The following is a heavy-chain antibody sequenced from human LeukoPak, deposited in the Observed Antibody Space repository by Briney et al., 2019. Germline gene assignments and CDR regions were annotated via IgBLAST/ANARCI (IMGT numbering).Heavy chain of an antibody. CDR3: ARDHEQVVQLDAFDI. V-gene: IGHV3-21*01. D-gene: IGHD1-1*01. Sequence: GGSLRLSCAAPGFTFSSYSMNWVRQAPGKGLEWVSSISSSGTYIYYADSVKGRFTISRDDAKNSLYLQMNSLRAEDTAVYYCARDHEQVVQLDAFDIWGQGTMVTVSS. J-gene: IGHJ3*02. CDR1: GFTFSSYS. CDR2: ISSSGTYI.